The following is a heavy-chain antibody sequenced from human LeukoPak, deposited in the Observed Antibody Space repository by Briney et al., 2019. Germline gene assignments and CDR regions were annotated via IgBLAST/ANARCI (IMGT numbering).Heavy chain of an antibody. J-gene: IGHJ5*02. CDR1: SGSISSSSYY. CDR3: AGHYNYVS. D-gene: IGHD3-16*01. V-gene: IGHV4-39*01. CDR2: IFYSGST. Sequence: KPSETLSLTCTVSSGSISSSSYYWGWIRQPPGKGLEWIGNIFYSGSTYYNPSLKSRVTISVDTSKNQFSLRLSSVTAADTAVYYCAGHYNYVSWGQGTQVTVSS.